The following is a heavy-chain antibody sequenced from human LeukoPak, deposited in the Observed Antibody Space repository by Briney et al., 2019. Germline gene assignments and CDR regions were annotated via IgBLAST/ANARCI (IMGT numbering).Heavy chain of an antibody. V-gene: IGHV3-53*05. CDR3: AKAVQSIHYYYYYYYMDV. CDR2: FYSGGST. D-gene: IGHD4-11*01. CDR1: GFSVSSNY. Sequence: GGSLRLSCAASGFSVSSNYMSWVRQAPGKGLEWVSVFYSGGSTYYADSVKDRFTISRDNSKNTLYLQMNSLRAEDTAVYYCAKAVQSIHYYYYYYYMDVWGKGTTVTVSS. J-gene: IGHJ6*03.